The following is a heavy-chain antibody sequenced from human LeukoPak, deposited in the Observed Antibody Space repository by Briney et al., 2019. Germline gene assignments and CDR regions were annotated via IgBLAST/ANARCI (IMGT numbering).Heavy chain of an antibody. CDR2: TYYRSKWYN. D-gene: IGHD6-13*01. Sequence: QTLSLTRAISGDSVSSNSAAWNWIRQSPSSGLEWLGRTYYRSKWYNDYAVSVKTRITINPDTSKNQFCLQLNSVTPEDTAVYYCARERDSSSWKDFDYWGQGTLVTVSS. CDR1: GDSVSSNSAA. CDR3: ARERDSSSWKDFDY. J-gene: IGHJ4*02. V-gene: IGHV6-1*01.